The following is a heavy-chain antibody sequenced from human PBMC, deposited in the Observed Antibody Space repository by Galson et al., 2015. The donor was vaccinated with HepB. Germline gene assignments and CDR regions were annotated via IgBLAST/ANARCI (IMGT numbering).Heavy chain of an antibody. V-gene: IGHV7-4-1*02. D-gene: IGHD2-15*01. CDR2: INTNTGNP. J-gene: IGHJ5*02. CDR3: ARGSRVVAATRYNWFDP. Sequence: SVKVSCKASGYTFTSYAMNWVRQAPGQGLEWMGWINTNTGNPTYAQGFTGRFVFSLDTSVSTAYLQISSLKAEDTAVYYCARGSRVVAATRYNWFDPWGQGTLVTVSS. CDR1: GYTFTSYA.